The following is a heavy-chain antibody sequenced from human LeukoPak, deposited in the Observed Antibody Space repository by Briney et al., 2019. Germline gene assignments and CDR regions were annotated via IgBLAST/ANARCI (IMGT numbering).Heavy chain of an antibody. CDR3: ARMYSSGWYVEYYFDY. Sequence: PGGSLRLSCAASGFTFSTYAMTWVRQAPGKGLEWVSTIRGLGISAYYADSVKGRFTISRDNFKNTLYLQMNSLRAEDTAVYYCARMYSSGWYVEYYFDYWGQGTLVTVSS. CDR2: IRGLGISA. J-gene: IGHJ4*02. V-gene: IGHV3-23*01. D-gene: IGHD6-19*01. CDR1: GFTFSTYA.